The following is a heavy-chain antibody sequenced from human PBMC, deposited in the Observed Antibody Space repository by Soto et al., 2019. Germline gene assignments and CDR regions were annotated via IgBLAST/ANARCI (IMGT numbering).Heavy chain of an antibody. J-gene: IGHJ4*02. CDR1: GGSISSSSYY. CDR3: ARLRLDYYDSSGREEDY. D-gene: IGHD3-22*01. V-gene: IGHV4-39*01. CDR2: IYYSGST. Sequence: SETLSLTCTVSGGSISSSSYYWGWIRQPPGKGLEWIGSIYYSGSTYYNPSLKSRVTISVDTSKNQFSLKLSSVTAADTAVYYCARLRLDYYDSSGREEDYWGQGTLVTVS.